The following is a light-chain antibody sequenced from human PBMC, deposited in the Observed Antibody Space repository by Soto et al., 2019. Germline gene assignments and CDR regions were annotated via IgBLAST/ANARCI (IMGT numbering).Light chain of an antibody. V-gene: IGLV2-14*01. CDR3: SSYTTTNTYV. Sequence: QSALTQPASVSGSPGQSITISCTGTNSDVGGYDYVSWYQQHPDKAPKFMIYEVTNRPSGVSHRFSGSKSGNTASLTISGLQAEDEADYYCSSYTTTNTYVFGTGTKLTGL. CDR2: EVT. J-gene: IGLJ1*01. CDR1: NSDVGGYDY.